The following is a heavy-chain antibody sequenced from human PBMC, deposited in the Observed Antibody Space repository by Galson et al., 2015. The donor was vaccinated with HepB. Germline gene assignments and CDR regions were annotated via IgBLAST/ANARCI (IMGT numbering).Heavy chain of an antibody. J-gene: IGHJ4*02. CDR1: GFTFDDYA. D-gene: IGHD3-16*01. CDR2: ISFNSGSI. V-gene: IGHV3-9*01. Sequence: SLRLSCAASGFTFDDYAMHWVRQAPGKGLVWVSGISFNSGSIGYADSVKGRFTISRDNAKNSLYLQMDSLRSEDTAVYYCASRFHWGRGTLVTVSS. CDR3: ASRFH.